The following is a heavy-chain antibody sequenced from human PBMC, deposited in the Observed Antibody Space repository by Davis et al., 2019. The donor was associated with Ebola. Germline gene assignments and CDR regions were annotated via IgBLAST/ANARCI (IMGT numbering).Heavy chain of an antibody. D-gene: IGHD3/OR15-3a*01. CDR2: ITKGSDAI. V-gene: IGHV3-48*02. CDR1: GFVFSDFS. Sequence: GESLMISCAASGFVFSDFSMHCVRQAPGKGLEWITYITKGSDAIHYADSVKGRFTVSRDNAKNLVFLQMSSLRDEDSAVYYCARDHFFAFDFWSQGVHVSVSS. CDR3: ARDHFFAFDF. J-gene: IGHJ4*02.